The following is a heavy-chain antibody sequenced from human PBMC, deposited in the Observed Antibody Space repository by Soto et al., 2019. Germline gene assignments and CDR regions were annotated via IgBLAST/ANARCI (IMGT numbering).Heavy chain of an antibody. D-gene: IGHD2-8*01. CDR3: AKDIVLMVYAPYGMDV. CDR1: GFTFSSYG. CDR2: IWYDGSNK. J-gene: IGHJ6*02. Sequence: GSLRLSCAASGFTFSSYGMHWVRQAPGKGLEWVAVIWYDGSNKYYADSVKGRFTISRDNSKNTLYLQMNSLRAEDTAAYYCAKDIVLMVYAPYGMDVWGQGTTVTVSS. V-gene: IGHV3-33*06.